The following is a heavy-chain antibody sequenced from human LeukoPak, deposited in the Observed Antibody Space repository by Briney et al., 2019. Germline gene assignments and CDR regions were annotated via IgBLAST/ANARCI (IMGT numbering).Heavy chain of an antibody. CDR2: TSGSGGST. J-gene: IGHJ4*02. CDR1: GFTFSSYA. CDR3: AKANNIVVVPAALYYFDY. D-gene: IGHD2-2*01. Sequence: GGSLRLSCAASGFTFSSYAMHWVRQAPGKGLEWVSATSGSGGSTYYADSVKGRFTISRDNSKNTLYLQMNSLRAEDTAVYYCAKANNIVVVPAALYYFDYWGQEALVTVSS. V-gene: IGHV3-23*01.